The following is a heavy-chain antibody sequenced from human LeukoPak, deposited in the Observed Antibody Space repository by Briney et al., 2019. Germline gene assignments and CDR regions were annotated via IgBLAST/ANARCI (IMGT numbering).Heavy chain of an antibody. V-gene: IGHV1-69*05. CDR3: ARSSELSWNDVHYYVDV. CDR1: GGTFSSYA. D-gene: IGHD1-1*01. Sequence: ASVKVSCKASGGTFSSYAISWVRQAPGQGLEWMGRIIPIFGTANYAQKFQGRVTITTDESTSTAYMEPSSLRSEDTAVYYCARSSELSWNDVHYYVDVWGKGTTVTVSS. CDR2: IIPIFGTA. J-gene: IGHJ6*03.